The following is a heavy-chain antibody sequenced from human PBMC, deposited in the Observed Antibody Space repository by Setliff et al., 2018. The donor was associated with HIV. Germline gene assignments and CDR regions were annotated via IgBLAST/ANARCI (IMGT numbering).Heavy chain of an antibody. J-gene: IGHJ4*02. CDR2: IHPSGGST. D-gene: IGHD1-26*01. Sequence: ASVKVSCKASGYTFTSYYIHWVRQAPGQGLEWMGVIHPSGGSTSYAQSFQDRVTMTRDTSTSTAYMELSSLRSEDTAVYYCATDLSGSYWYYFDYWGQGTLVTVSS. V-gene: IGHV1-46*01. CDR1: GYTFTSYY. CDR3: ATDLSGSYWYYFDY.